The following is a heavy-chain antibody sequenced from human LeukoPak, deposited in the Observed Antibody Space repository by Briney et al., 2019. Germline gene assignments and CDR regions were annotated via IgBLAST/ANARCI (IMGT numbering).Heavy chain of an antibody. CDR3: ARGVRGSYGTDL. Sequence: GGSLRLSCAATGFTFSSDWMHWVRQAPGQGLVRVSRINPAGSSTNYADSVKGRFTISRDNAMNTLYLHLNSLRAEDTAVYYCARGVRGSYGTDLWGQGTLVTVSS. V-gene: IGHV3-74*01. CDR2: INPAGSST. J-gene: IGHJ5*02. D-gene: IGHD1-26*01. CDR1: GFTFSSDW.